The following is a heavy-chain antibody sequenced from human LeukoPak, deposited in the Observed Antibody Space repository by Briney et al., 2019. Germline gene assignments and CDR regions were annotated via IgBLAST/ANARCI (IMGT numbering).Heavy chain of an antibody. V-gene: IGHV3-23*01. CDR1: GFTFSSYA. CDR2: ISGSGGST. J-gene: IGHJ4*02. CDR3: AKRYCSSTSCYTSDY. D-gene: IGHD2-2*02. Sequence: PGGSLRLSCAASGFTFSSYAMSWVRQAPGKGLEWVSAISGSGGSTYYADSVKGRFTISRDNSKNTLYLQMNSLRAEDTAVYYCAKRYCSSTSCYTSDYWGQGTLVTVSS.